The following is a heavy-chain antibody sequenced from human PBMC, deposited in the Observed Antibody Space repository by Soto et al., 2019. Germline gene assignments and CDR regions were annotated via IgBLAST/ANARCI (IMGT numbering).Heavy chain of an antibody. V-gene: IGHV4-4*02. CDR1: GGSISSSNW. J-gene: IGHJ6*02. D-gene: IGHD6-13*01. CDR3: AGGGQQLVRGYYYGMDV. CDR2: IYHSGST. Sequence: SETLSLTCAVSGGSISSSNWWSWVRQPPGKGLEWIGEIYHSGSTNYNPSLKSRVTISVDKSKNQFSLKLSSVTAVDTAVYYWAGGGQQLVRGYYYGMDVWGQGTTVTVSS.